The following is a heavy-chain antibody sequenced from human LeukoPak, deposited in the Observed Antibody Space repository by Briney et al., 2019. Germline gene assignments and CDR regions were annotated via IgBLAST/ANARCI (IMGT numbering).Heavy chain of an antibody. CDR1: GFTFSSYA. V-gene: IGHV3-30*04. J-gene: IGHJ3*02. Sequence: GGSLRLSCAASGFTFSSYAMHWVRQAPGKGLEWVAVISYDGSNKYYADSAKGRFTISRDNSKNTLYLQMNSLRAEDTAVYYCARVGAYGGSGSYPGAFDIWGQGTMVTVSS. CDR3: ARVGAYGGSGSYPGAFDI. D-gene: IGHD3-10*01. CDR2: ISYDGSNK.